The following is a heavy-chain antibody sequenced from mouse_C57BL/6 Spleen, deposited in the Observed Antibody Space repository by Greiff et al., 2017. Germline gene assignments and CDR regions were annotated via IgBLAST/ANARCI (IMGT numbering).Heavy chain of an antibody. J-gene: IGHJ2*01. CDR3: TNKSGY. CDR2: IDPETGGT. CDR1: GYTFTDYE. V-gene: IGHV1-15*01. Sequence: VQLKESGAELVRPGASVTLSCKASGYTFTDYEMHWVKQTPVHGLEWIGAIDPETGGTAYNQKFKGKAILTADKSSSTAYMELRSLTSEDSAVYYCTNKSGYWGQGTTLTVSS. D-gene: IGHD3-1*01.